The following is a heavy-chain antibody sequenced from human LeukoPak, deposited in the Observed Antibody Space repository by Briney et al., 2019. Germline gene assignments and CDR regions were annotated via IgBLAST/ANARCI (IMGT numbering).Heavy chain of an antibody. Sequence: SETLSLTCTVSGGSISSYYWSWIRQPPGKGLEWIEYIYYSGSTNYNPSLKSRVTISVDTSKNQFSLKLSSVTAADTAVYYCARGRSYSRWDAFDIWGQGTMVTVSS. CDR3: ARGRSYSRWDAFDI. J-gene: IGHJ3*02. D-gene: IGHD1-14*01. CDR1: GGSISSYY. CDR2: IYYSGST. V-gene: IGHV4-59*01.